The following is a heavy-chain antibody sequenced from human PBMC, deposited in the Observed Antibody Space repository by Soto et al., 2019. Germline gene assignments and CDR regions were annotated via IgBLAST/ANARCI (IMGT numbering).Heavy chain of an antibody. CDR2: IIPIFGTA. Sequence: SVKVSCKASSGTFISYAVSWVRQAPGQGLEWMGGIIPIFGTANYAQKFQGRVTITADESTSTAYMELSSLRSEDTAVYYCARESTQLYYYYGMDVWGQGTTVTVSS. CDR1: SGTFISYA. J-gene: IGHJ6*02. CDR3: ARESTQLYYYYGMDV. V-gene: IGHV1-69*13. D-gene: IGHD1-1*01.